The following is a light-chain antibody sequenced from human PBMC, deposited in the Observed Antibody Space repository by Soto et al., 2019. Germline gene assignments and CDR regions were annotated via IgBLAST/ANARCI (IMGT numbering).Light chain of an antibody. CDR3: AAWDGSLNVVL. V-gene: IGLV1-44*01. CDR1: SSNIGTNT. CDR2: SSN. Sequence: QLVLTQPPSASGTPGRRVTISCSGSSSNIGTNTVNWYQQFPRSAPKLLMYSSNQRPSGVPDRFSGSKSGTSASLAISGLQSEDEADYYCAAWDGSLNVVLFGGGTKLTVL. J-gene: IGLJ3*02.